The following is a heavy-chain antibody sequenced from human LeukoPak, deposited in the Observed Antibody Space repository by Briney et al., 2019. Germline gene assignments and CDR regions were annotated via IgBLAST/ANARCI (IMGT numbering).Heavy chain of an antibody. CDR3: ARDRHSSGWYSQAFDP. CDR2: ISAYNGNT. CDR1: GYTFTSYG. J-gene: IGHJ5*02. Sequence: ASVKVSCKASGYTFTSYGISWVRQAPGQGLEWMGWISAYNGNTDYAQKLQGRVTMTTDTSTSTAYMELRSLRPDDTAVYYCARDRHSSGWYSQAFDPWGQGTLVTVSS. V-gene: IGHV1-18*01. D-gene: IGHD6-19*01.